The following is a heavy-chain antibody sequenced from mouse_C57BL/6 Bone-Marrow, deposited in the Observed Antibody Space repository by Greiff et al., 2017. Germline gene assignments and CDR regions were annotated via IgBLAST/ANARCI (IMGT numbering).Heavy chain of an antibody. V-gene: IGHV1-82*01. CDR1: GYAFSSSW. CDR3: ARSITTVVATNFYFDY. Sequence: QVQLQQSGPELVKPGASVKISCKASGYAFSSSWMNWVKQRPGKGLEWIGRIYPGDGDTNYNGKFKGKATLTADKSSSTAYMQLSSRTSEDSAVYFCARSITTVVATNFYFDYWGQGTTLTVSS. D-gene: IGHD1-1*01. CDR2: IYPGDGDT. J-gene: IGHJ2*01.